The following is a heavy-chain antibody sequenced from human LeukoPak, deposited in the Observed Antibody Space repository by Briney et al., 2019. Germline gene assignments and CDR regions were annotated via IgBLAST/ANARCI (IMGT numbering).Heavy chain of an antibody. CDR3: ARDHGSAYYRAPRH. V-gene: IGHV1-46*01. J-gene: IGHJ4*02. CDR1: GYIFTNYY. Sequence: GPVKVSCKASGYIFTNYYMHWVRQAPGQGLEWMGTINPSGGSTTYAQKFQGRVTITRDTSTSTVYMELSSLRSEDTAVYYCARDHGSAYYRAPRHWGQGTLVTVSS. CDR2: INPSGGST. D-gene: IGHD3-10*01.